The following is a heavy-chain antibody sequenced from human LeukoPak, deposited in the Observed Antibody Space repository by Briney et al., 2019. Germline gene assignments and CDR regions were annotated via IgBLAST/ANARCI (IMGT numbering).Heavy chain of an antibody. V-gene: IGHV3-7*03. Sequence: GGSLRLSCAASGFALSSHWMTWVRQVPGRGPEWVANVNRDGSETYYLDSVKGRFTISKDNAKNSLYLQVNSLRAEDTALYHCARNNGMDVWGQGTTVIVSS. J-gene: IGHJ6*02. CDR3: ARNNGMDV. CDR2: VNRDGSET. CDR1: GFALSSHW.